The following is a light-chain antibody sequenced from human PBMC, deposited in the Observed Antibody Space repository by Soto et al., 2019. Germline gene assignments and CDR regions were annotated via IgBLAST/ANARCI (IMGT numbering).Light chain of an antibody. CDR3: QQYNDWPRT. CDR2: GAS. CDR1: QSVSNN. Sequence: EIVMTQSPATLSVSPGERATLSCRASQSVSNNLAWYQQTPGQAPRLLIYGASTRATGIPARFSGSGSGTEFTLTISSLQSEDFAVYYCQQYNDWPRTFGQGIKVEIK. J-gene: IGKJ1*01. V-gene: IGKV3-15*01.